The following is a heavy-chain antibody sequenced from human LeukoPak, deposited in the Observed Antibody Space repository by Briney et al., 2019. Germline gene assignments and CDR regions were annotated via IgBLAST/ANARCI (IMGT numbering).Heavy chain of an antibody. CDR2: VYHSGST. CDR3: ARRLGRPNTDIDY. Sequence: SETLSLTCTVSGGSISSYYWSWIRQPPGKGLEWIGSVYHSGSTYYNPSLKSRVTISVDTSKNQFSLRLSSVTAADTAVYYCARRLGRPNTDIDYWGQGTLVTVSS. V-gene: IGHV4-59*08. CDR1: GGSISSYY. J-gene: IGHJ4*02. D-gene: IGHD1-26*01.